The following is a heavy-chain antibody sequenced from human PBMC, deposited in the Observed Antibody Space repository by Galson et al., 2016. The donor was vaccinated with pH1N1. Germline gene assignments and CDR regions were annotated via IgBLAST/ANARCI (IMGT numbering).Heavy chain of an antibody. CDR2: ITGSGDYT. Sequence: SLRLSCAASGFTFSNYAMIWVRQAPGKGLEWVSIITGSGDYTDYADSVKGRFTISRDNSKNTLYLLMNSLRAEDTALYHCAKYPQITVYCAGGSCYGFDPWGQGTLVTVSS. D-gene: IGHD2-15*01. V-gene: IGHV3-23*01. CDR1: GFTFSNYA. J-gene: IGHJ5*02. CDR3: AKYPQITVYCAGGSCYGFDP.